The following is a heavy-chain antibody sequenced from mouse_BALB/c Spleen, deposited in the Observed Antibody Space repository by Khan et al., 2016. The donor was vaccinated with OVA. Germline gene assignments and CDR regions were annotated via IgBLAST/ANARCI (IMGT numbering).Heavy chain of an antibody. V-gene: IGHV3-2*02. D-gene: IGHD1-2*01. CDR1: GYSITSGYG. J-gene: IGHJ2*01. CDR2: ISYSGST. CDR3: ARTARIKY. Sequence: EVKLLESGPGLVKPSQSPSLTCTVTGYSITSGYGWNWIRQFPGNKLEWMGYISYSGSTNYNPSLKSRISITRDTSKNQFFLQLNSVTTEDTATXYCARTARIKYWGQGTTLTVSS.